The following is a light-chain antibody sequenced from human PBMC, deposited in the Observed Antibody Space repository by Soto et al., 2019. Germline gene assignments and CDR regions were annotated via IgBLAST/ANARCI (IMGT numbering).Light chain of an antibody. J-gene: IGKJ2*01. CDR1: QSVSSY. CDR2: DAS. Sequence: EIVLTQSPATLSLCPGERATLSCRASQSVSSYLAWYQQKPGQAPRLLIYDASNRATGIPARFSGSGSGTDFTLTISSLEPEDFAVYYCQQRSNWLTFGQGTKLEIK. V-gene: IGKV3-11*01. CDR3: QQRSNWLT.